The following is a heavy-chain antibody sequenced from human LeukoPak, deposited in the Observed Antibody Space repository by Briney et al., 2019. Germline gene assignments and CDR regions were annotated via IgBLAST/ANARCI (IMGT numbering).Heavy chain of an antibody. Sequence: GRSLRLSCGASGFTFSDYSMNWVRQAPGKGLAWVASITSAGGYTYYADSVKGRFTISRDNAQNSLFLQMNSPRAEDTAVYFCATSGGFVLPNAITGNWYMDVWGRGTSVTVSS. J-gene: IGHJ6*03. CDR2: ITSAGGYT. CDR3: ATSGGFVLPNAITGNWYMDV. D-gene: IGHD2-2*01. CDR1: GFTFSDYS. V-gene: IGHV3-21*01.